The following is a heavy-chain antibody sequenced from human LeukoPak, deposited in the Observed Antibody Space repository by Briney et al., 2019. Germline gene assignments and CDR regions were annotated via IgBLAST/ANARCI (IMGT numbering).Heavy chain of an antibody. CDR3: ATDLGYCSSTSCYAD. V-gene: IGHV1-24*01. J-gene: IGHJ4*02. D-gene: IGHD2-2*01. CDR1: GYTLTELS. Sequence: ASVKVSCKVSGYTLTELSMHWVRQAPGKGLEWMGGFDPEDGETIYAQKFQGRVTMTEDTSTDTAYMELSSLRSEDTAVYYCATDLGYCSSTSCYADWGRGTLVTVSS. CDR2: FDPEDGET.